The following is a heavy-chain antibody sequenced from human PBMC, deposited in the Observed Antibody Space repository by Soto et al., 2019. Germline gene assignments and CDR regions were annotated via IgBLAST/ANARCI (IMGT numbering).Heavy chain of an antibody. CDR2: ISSSSSTI. CDR3: ARAHIVVVPAATDWFDP. D-gene: IGHD2-2*01. CDR1: GFTFSSYS. J-gene: IGHJ5*02. V-gene: IGHV3-48*01. Sequence: EVQLVESGGGLVQPGGSLRLSCAASGFTFSSYSMNWVRQAPGKGLEWVSYISSSSSTIYYADSVKGRFTISRDNAKNSLYLQMNSLRAEDTAVYYCARAHIVVVPAATDWFDPWGQGTVVTVSS.